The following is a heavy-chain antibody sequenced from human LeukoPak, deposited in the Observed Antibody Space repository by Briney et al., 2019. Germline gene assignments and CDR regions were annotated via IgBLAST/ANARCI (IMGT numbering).Heavy chain of an antibody. Sequence: KPSETLSLTCTVSGGSISSYYWSWIRQPPGKGLEWIGYIYYSGSTKYKPSPKSRVTISVDTSKNQFSLKLSSVTAADTAVYYCARGRFLDAFDIWGQGTMVTVSS. J-gene: IGHJ3*02. CDR2: IYYSGST. V-gene: IGHV4-59*01. D-gene: IGHD3-3*01. CDR1: GGSISSYY. CDR3: ARGRFLDAFDI.